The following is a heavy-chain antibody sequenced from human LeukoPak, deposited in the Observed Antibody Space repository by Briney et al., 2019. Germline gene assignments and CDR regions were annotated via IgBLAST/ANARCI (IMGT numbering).Heavy chain of an antibody. CDR2: SDPNSGAT. D-gene: IGHD3-22*01. Sequence: ASVKVSCKASGYTFTSYYIHWLRQAPGQGFEWMGWSDPNSGATKYEHFQGRVTMTRDTSISTAYMELCRLRSDDTAVYYCARGNYYDNNGYSPELRYWGQGTLVTVSS. CDR3: ARGNYYDNNGYSPELRY. V-gene: IGHV1-2*02. CDR1: GYTFTSYY. J-gene: IGHJ4*02.